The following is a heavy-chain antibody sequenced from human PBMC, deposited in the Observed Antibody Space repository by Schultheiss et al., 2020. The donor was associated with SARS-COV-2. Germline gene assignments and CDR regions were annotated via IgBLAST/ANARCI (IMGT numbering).Heavy chain of an antibody. CDR1: GFTFDDYG. Sequence: GGSLRLSCAASGFTFDDYGMSWVRQAPGKGLEWVSGINWNGGSTGYADSVKGRFTISRDNAKNSLYLQMNSLRAEDTAVYYCARARWLQYYYYYYGMDVWGQGTTVTVSS. CDR2: INWNGGST. D-gene: IGHD5-24*01. V-gene: IGHV3-20*04. CDR3: ARARWLQYYYYYYGMDV. J-gene: IGHJ6*02.